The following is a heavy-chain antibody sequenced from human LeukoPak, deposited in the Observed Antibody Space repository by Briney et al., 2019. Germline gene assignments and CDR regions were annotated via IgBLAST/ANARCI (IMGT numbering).Heavy chain of an antibody. CDR1: AFTYSRYW. CDR2: IDQDGSEK. Sequence: GGSLRLSCAASAFTYSRYWMSWVRQAPGMGLEWVANIDQDGSEKYYVDSVKGRFTISRDNAKSSLYLQMNSLRAEDTAVYYCARMGSYYYHYMDVWGEGTTVTVSS. D-gene: IGHD3-16*01. V-gene: IGHV3-7*01. J-gene: IGHJ6*03. CDR3: ARMGSYYYHYMDV.